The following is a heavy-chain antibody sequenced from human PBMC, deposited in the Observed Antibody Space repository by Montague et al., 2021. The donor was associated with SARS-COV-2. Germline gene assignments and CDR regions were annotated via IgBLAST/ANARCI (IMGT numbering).Heavy chain of an antibody. D-gene: IGHD3-22*01. CDR2: IYHSGST. Sequence: SETLSLTCTVSGGSISSSNYYWGWIRQPPGKGLEWIGSIYHSGSTYYNPSLKSRVTIFVDTSKNQFSLKLSSATAADTAVYYCASPTYYYDSSGSDAFDIWGQGTMVTVSS. CDR3: ASPTYYYDSSGSDAFDI. V-gene: IGHV4-39*01. CDR1: GGSISSSNYY. J-gene: IGHJ3*02.